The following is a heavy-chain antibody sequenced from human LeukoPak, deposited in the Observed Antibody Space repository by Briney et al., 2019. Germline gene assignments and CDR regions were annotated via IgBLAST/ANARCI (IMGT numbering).Heavy chain of an antibody. Sequence: GGSLRLSCVASGFTFSSYAMSWVRQAPGKGLEWVSGISASGGTTYYADSVKGRFTISRDNSKNTLDLQMDSLRAEDTAVYYCAKGRLGGYFDSSGYPFDYWGQGTLVTVSS. CDR2: ISASGGTT. D-gene: IGHD3-22*01. J-gene: IGHJ4*02. V-gene: IGHV3-23*01. CDR1: GFTFSSYA. CDR3: AKGRLGGYFDSSGYPFDY.